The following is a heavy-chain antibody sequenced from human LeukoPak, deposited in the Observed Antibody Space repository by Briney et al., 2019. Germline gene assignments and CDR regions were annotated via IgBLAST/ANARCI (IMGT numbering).Heavy chain of an antibody. CDR1: GFTFSSYW. Sequence: SGGSLRLSCAASGFTFSSYWMHWVRQAPGKGLVWVSRINSDGSSTSYADSVKGRFTISRDNAKNTLYLQMNSLRAEDTAVYYCASLSRQWTFDNWGQGTLVTVSS. CDR2: INSDGSST. D-gene: IGHD6-19*01. V-gene: IGHV3-74*01. J-gene: IGHJ4*02. CDR3: ASLSRQWTFDN.